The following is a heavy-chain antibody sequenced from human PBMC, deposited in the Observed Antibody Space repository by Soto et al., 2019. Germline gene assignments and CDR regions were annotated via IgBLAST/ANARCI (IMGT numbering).Heavy chain of an antibody. CDR3: ARDRVATNYFDY. D-gene: IGHD5-12*01. CDR1: GFTFSSYS. J-gene: IGHJ4*02. V-gene: IGHV3-21*01. Sequence: PGGSLRLSCAASGFTFSSYSMNWVRQAPGKGLEWVSSISSSSSYIYYADSVKGRFTVSRDNAKNSLYLQMNSLRAEDTAVYYCARDRVATNYFDYWGQGTLVTVS. CDR2: ISSSSSYI.